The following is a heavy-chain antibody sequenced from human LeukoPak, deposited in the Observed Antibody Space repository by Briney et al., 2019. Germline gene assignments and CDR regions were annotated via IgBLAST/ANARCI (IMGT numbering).Heavy chain of an antibody. CDR1: GYPFATYW. V-gene: IGHV5-51*01. CDR2: MYPGDSDT. Sequence: HGESLKISCKGSGYPFATYWIGWVRQMPGKGLEWMGIMYPGDSDTRYSPSFQGQVTISADKSISTAYLQWRSLKASDTAMYYCASRVAGDDASDIWGQGTMVTVSS. J-gene: IGHJ3*02. D-gene: IGHD6-19*01. CDR3: ASRVAGDDASDI.